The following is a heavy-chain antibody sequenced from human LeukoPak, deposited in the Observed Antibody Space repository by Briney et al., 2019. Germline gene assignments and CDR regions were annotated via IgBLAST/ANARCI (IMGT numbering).Heavy chain of an antibody. Sequence: SETLSLTCTVSGGSISSYYWSWIRQPPGKGLEWMGYIYYSGSTNYNPSLKSRVTISVDTSKNQFSLKLSSVTAADTAVYYCARAPYYDFWSGYSFDYWGQGTLVTVSS. J-gene: IGHJ4*02. CDR3: ARAPYYDFWSGYSFDY. D-gene: IGHD3-3*01. CDR1: GGSISSYY. CDR2: IYYSGST. V-gene: IGHV4-59*01.